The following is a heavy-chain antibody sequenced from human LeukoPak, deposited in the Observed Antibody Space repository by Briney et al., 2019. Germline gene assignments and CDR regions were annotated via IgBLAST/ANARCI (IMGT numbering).Heavy chain of an antibody. J-gene: IGHJ4*02. CDR1: GFSFSDYY. CDR3: ARGRRWIAAVGPDY. Sequence: GGSLRLPCAASGFSFSDYYMSWIRQAPGKGLEWLSYISSSSSYTNYADSVKGRFTISRDNAKNSLNLQMNSLRAEDTAVYYCARGRRWIAAVGPDYWGQGTLVTVSS. D-gene: IGHD6-13*01. V-gene: IGHV3-11*05. CDR2: ISSSSSYT.